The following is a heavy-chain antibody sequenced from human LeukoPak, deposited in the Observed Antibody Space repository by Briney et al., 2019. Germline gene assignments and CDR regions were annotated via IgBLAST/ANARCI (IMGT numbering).Heavy chain of an antibody. CDR1: GFTFSRNG. J-gene: IGHJ4*02. CDR2: ISGSGGST. D-gene: IGHD3-10*01. CDR3: AKDRRAGSYDY. V-gene: IGHV3-23*01. Sequence: GGSLRLSCAASGFTFSRNGMTWVRQAPGKGLEWVSAISGSGGSTYYADSVKGRFTISRDNSKNTLYLQMNSPRAEDTAVYYCAKDRRAGSYDYWGQGTLVTVSS.